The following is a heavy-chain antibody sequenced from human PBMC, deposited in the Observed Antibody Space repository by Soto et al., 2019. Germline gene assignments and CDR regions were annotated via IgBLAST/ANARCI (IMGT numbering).Heavy chain of an antibody. CDR3: ATGGTGSGRHRYYYYYGMDV. CDR2: FDPEDGET. V-gene: IGHV1-24*01. D-gene: IGHD3-10*01. J-gene: IGHJ6*02. CDR1: GYTLTELS. Sequence: ASVKVSCKVSGYTLTELSMHWVRQAPGKGLEWMGGFDPEDGETIYAQKFQGRVTMTEDTSTDTAYMELSSLRSEDTAVYSCATGGTGSGRHRYYYYYGMDVCGQGTTVTVSS.